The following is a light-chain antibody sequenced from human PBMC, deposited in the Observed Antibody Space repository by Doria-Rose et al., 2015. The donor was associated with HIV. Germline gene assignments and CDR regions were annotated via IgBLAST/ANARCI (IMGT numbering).Light chain of an antibody. Sequence: DIQMTQSPSSLSASIGDIVTITCRASQTVSTYLNWFQQEPGKAPKLLIYAASRLQSGVPSGFSGSGSGTDFTLTISGLQPGDFATYYCQQTYSSPPWTFGQGTKVEMK. CDR3: QQTYSSPPWT. CDR2: AAS. J-gene: IGKJ1*01. V-gene: IGKV1-39*01. CDR1: QTVSTY.